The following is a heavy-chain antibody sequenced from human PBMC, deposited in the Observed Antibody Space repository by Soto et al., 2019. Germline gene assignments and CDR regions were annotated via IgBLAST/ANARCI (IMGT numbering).Heavy chain of an antibody. D-gene: IGHD6-13*01. CDR3: ARDLRSSSWYLTYYYYYGTDV. V-gene: IGHV1-69*13. Sequence: SVKVSCKASGGTFSSYAISCVVQSPLQWLDWMGGIIPIFGTANYAQKFQGRVTITADESTSTAYMELSSLRSEDTAVYYCARDLRSSSWYLTYYYYYGTDVWGQGTTVTVSS. CDR1: GGTFSSYA. CDR2: IIPIFGTA. J-gene: IGHJ6*02.